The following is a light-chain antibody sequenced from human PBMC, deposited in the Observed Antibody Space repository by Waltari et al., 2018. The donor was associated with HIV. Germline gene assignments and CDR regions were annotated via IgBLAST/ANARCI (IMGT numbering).Light chain of an antibody. J-gene: IGKJ3*01. Sequence: DIQMTQSPSSLSASVGGRVTITCQASQDISNYLNWYQQKPGKAPKLLIYDASNLETGVPSSFSGSGSGTDFTFTISTLQPEDIATYYCQQYDNLPRFGPGTKVDIK. V-gene: IGKV1-33*01. CDR1: QDISNY. CDR3: QQYDNLPR. CDR2: DAS.